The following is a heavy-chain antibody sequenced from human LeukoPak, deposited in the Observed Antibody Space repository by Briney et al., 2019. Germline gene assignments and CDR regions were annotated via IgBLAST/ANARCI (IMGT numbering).Heavy chain of an antibody. CDR3: AKDRINYYGFDAFDL. J-gene: IGHJ3*01. CDR2: INGDGITT. V-gene: IGHV3-43*02. CDR1: GFTFDDYA. D-gene: IGHD3-10*01. Sequence: GGSLTLSCAASGFTFDDYAMSWVRQAPGKGLEWLSFINGDGITTYYADSVRGRFTISRDNSENSLYLHMSSLRTEDTALYYCAKDRINYYGFDAFDLWGQGTMVTVSS.